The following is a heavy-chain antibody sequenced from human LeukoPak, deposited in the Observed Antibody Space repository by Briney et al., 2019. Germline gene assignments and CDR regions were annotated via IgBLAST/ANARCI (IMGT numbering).Heavy chain of an antibody. D-gene: IGHD6-19*01. CDR1: GGSFSGYY. CDR3: AGEFIAVAGTLVDI. J-gene: IGHJ3*02. CDR2: INHSGST. V-gene: IGHV4-34*01. Sequence: SETLSLTCAVYGGSFSGYYWSWIRQPPGKGLEWIGEINHSGSTNYNPSLKSRVTISVDTSKNQFSLKLSSVTAADTAVYYCAGEFIAVAGTLVDIWGQGTMVTVSS.